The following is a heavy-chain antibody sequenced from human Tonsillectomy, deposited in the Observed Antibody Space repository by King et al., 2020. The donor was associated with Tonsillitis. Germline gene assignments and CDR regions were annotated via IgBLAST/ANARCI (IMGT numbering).Heavy chain of an antibody. CDR2: ISSSSSYT. CDR1: GFTFSDYY. D-gene: IGHD3-22*01. Sequence: QVQLVESGGGLVKPGGSLRLSCAASGFTFSDYYMSWIRQAPGKGLEWVSYISSSSSYTNYADSVKGRFTISRDNAKNSLYLQMNSLRAEDTAVYYCARDQYYYDGSGYGDPLAYYYYYMDVWGKGTTVTVSS. V-gene: IGHV3-11*05. CDR3: ARDQYYYDGSGYGDPLAYYYYYMDV. J-gene: IGHJ6*03.